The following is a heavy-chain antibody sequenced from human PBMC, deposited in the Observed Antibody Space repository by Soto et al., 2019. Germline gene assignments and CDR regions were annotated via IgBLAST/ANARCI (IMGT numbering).Heavy chain of an antibody. J-gene: IGHJ4*02. CDR2: IYHSGST. CDR1: GGSISSSNW. CDR3: ARHNAEYSSSSGFDY. D-gene: IGHD6-6*01. Sequence: QVQLQESGPGLVKPSGTLSLTCAVSGGSISSSNWWSWVRQPPGKGLEWIGEIYHSGSTNYNPSLKSRVTISVDKSKNQFSLKLSCVTAADTAVYYCARHNAEYSSSSGFDYWGQGTLVTVSS. V-gene: IGHV4-4*02.